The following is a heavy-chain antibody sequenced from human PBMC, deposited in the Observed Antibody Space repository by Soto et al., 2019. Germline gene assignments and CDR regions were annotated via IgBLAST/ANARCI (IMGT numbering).Heavy chain of an antibody. CDR1: GYTFTIYW. CDR2: IYPSDSDT. CDR3: ARPANTVADHFDL. D-gene: IGHD4-17*01. J-gene: IGHJ4*02. V-gene: IGHV5-51*01. Sequence: GESLKISCQVSGYTFTIYWIGWVRQMPGKGLEWMGIIYPSDSDTRYSPSFQGQVTISADQSINTAYLQWDSLKASDTAIYYCARPANTVADHFDLWGQGAPVTVSS.